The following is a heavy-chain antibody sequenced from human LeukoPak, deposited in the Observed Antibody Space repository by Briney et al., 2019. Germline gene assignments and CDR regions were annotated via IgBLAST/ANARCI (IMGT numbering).Heavy chain of an antibody. Sequence: SETLSLTCAVYGGSFSGYYWSWIRQPPGKGLEWIGEINHSGSTNYNPSLKSRVTISVDTSKNQFSLKLSSVTAADTAVHYCARHRRGVTMVRGVPRDSYYYYYMDVWGKGTTVTISS. D-gene: IGHD3-10*01. CDR2: INHSGST. V-gene: IGHV4-34*01. J-gene: IGHJ6*03. CDR3: ARHRRGVTMVRGVPRDSYYYYYMDV. CDR1: GGSFSGYY.